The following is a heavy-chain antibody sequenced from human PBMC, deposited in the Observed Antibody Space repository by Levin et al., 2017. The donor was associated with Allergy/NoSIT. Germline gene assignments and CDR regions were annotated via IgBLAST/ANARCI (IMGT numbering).Heavy chain of an antibody. CDR2: INHSGST. CDR3: ASLVVVAATVNDAFDI. D-gene: IGHD2-15*01. Sequence: SETLSLTCAVYGGSFSGYYWSWIRQPPGKGLEWIGEINHSGSTNYNPSLKSRVTISVDTSKNQFSLKLSSVTAADTAVYYCASLVVVAATVNDAFDIWGQGTMVTVSS. CDR1: GGSFSGYY. J-gene: IGHJ3*02. V-gene: IGHV4-34*01.